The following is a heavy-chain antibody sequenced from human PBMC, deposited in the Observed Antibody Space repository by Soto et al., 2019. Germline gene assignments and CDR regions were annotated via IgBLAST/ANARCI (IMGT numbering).Heavy chain of an antibody. J-gene: IGHJ6*02. CDR2: ISSSSSTI. D-gene: IGHD6-13*01. V-gene: IGHV3-48*02. CDR3: ARETHRQQLVWTSDYYYYYGMDV. Sequence: GGSLRLSCAASGFTFSSYSMNWVRQAPGKGLEWVSYISSSSSTIYYADSVKGRFTISRDNAKNSLYLQMNSLRDEDTAVYYCARETHRQQLVWTSDYYYYYGMDVWGQGTTVTVSS. CDR1: GFTFSSYS.